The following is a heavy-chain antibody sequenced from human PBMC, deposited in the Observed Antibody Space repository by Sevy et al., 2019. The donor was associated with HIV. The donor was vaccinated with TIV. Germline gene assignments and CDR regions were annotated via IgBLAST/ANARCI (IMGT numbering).Heavy chain of an antibody. CDR2: LSGNGGKT. V-gene: IGHV3-23*01. CDR3: SRVSPYTIFGFVPEEAAFYFDS. D-gene: IGHD3-3*01. CDR1: GFTFSTSA. Sequence: GGSLRLSCAASGFTFSTSAMSWVRQAPGKGLEWVSTLSGNGGKTYYADSVKGRFTISRDNSNDTVFLQINNLRAEDTSVYYCSRVSPYTIFGFVPEEAAFYFDSWGQGTLVTVSS. J-gene: IGHJ4*02.